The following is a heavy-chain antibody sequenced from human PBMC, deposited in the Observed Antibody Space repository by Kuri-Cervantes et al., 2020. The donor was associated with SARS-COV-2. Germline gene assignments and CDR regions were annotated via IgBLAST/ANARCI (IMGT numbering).Heavy chain of an antibody. J-gene: IGHJ3*02. CDR2: IIPIFGTA. CDR3: ARDLMTTVTTGAFDI. Sequence: GGSLRLSCAASGFTFSSYAISWVRQAPGQGLEWMGRIIPIFGTANYAQKFQGRVTITADESTSTAYMELSSLRSEDTAVYYCARDLMTTVTTGAFDIWGQGTMVTVSS. D-gene: IGHD4-17*01. V-gene: IGHV1-69*15. CDR1: GFTFSSYA.